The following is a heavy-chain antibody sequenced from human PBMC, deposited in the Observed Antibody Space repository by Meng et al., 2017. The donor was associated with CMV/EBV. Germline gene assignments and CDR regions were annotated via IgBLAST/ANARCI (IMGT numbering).Heavy chain of an antibody. CDR1: GFTVSSNY. V-gene: IGHV3-53*01. J-gene: IGHJ6*02. Sequence: GESLKISCAASGFTVSSNYMSWVRQAPGKGLEWVSVIYSGGSTYYADSVKGRFTISRDNSKNTLYLQMNSLRAEDTAVYYCARVATVRFSEVSGMDVWGQGTTVTVSS. CDR2: IYSGGST. CDR3: ARVATVRFSEVSGMDV. D-gene: IGHD3-3*01.